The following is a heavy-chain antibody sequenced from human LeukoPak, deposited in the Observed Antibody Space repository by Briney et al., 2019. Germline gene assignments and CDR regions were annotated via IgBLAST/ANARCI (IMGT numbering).Heavy chain of an antibody. Sequence: ASVKASCKASGYTFTSYYMHWVRQAPGQGLEWMGIINPSGGSTSYAQKFQGRVTMTRDTSTSTVYMELSNLRSEDTAVYYCARDARHLYYYDSSGYADYWGQGTLVTVSS. V-gene: IGHV1-46*01. D-gene: IGHD3-22*01. CDR3: ARDARHLYYYDSSGYADY. CDR2: INPSGGST. J-gene: IGHJ4*02. CDR1: GYTFTSYY.